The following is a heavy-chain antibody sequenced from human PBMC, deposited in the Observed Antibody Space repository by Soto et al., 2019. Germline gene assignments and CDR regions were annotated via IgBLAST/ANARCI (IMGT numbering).Heavy chain of an antibody. J-gene: IGHJ3*02. V-gene: IGHV3-23*01. Sequence: PVGSLRLSCAASGFTFSSYAMSWVRQAPGKGLEWVSAISGSGGSTYYADSVKGRFTISRDNSKNTLYLRMNSLRAEDTAVYYCAKGYYYDSSGYTKGFAFDIWGQGTMVTVSS. CDR1: GFTFSSYA. CDR2: ISGSGGST. D-gene: IGHD3-22*01. CDR3: AKGYYYDSSGYTKGFAFDI.